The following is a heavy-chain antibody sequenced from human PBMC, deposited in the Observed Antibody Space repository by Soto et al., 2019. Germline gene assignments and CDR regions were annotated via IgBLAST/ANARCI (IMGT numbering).Heavy chain of an antibody. D-gene: IGHD4-4*01. CDR2: ISYDGSNK. V-gene: IGHV3-30*18. CDR1: GFTFSSYG. J-gene: IGHJ6*02. Sequence: GGSLRLSCAASGFTFSSYGMHWVRQAPGKGLEWVAVISYDGSNKYYADSVKGRFTISRDNSKNTLYLQMNSLRAEDTAVYYCAKDLGDYSKYYYYYYGMDVWGQGTTVTVSS. CDR3: AKDLGDYSKYYYYYYGMDV.